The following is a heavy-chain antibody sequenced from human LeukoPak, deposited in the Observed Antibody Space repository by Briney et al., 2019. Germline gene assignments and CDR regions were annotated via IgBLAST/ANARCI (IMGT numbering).Heavy chain of an antibody. V-gene: IGHV1-2*02. CDR3: ARDGNWNDVHYYYYMDV. CDR1: GYTFTGYY. CDR2: INPNSGGT. D-gene: IGHD1-1*01. J-gene: IGHJ6*03. Sequence: ASVKVSCKASGYTFTGYYMHWVRQAPGQGLEWMGWINPNSGGTNYAQKFQGRVTMTRDTSISTAYMELSRLRSDDTAVYYCARDGNWNDVHYYYYMDVWGKGTTVTVSS.